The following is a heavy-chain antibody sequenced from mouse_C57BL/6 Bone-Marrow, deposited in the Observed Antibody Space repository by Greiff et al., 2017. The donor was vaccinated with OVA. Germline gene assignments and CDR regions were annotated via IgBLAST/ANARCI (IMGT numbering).Heavy chain of an antibody. V-gene: IGHV5-17*01. CDR1: GFPFSDYG. CDR2: ISSGSSTI. Sequence: EVKLEESGGGLVKPGGSLKLSRAASGFPFSDYGMHWVRQAPEKGLEWVAYISSGSSTIYYADTVKGRFTISRDNAKNTLFLQRTSLRSEDTAMYYGARITTVVATPFDYWGQGTTRTVSS. D-gene: IGHD1-1*01. CDR3: ARITTVVATPFDY. J-gene: IGHJ2*01.